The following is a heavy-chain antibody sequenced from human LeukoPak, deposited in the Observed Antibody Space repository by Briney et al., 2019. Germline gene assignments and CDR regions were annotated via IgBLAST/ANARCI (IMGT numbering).Heavy chain of an antibody. CDR2: IYYSGST. V-gene: IGHV4-59*01. CDR3: AREDYVDAAGAFDI. CDR1: GGSISSYY. D-gene: IGHD4-17*01. Sequence: SETLSLTCTVSGGSISSYYWSWIRQPPGKGLEWIGYIYYSGSTNYNPSLKSRVTISVDTSKNQFSLKLSSVTAADTAVYYCAREDYVDAAGAFDIWGQGTMVTVSS. J-gene: IGHJ3*02.